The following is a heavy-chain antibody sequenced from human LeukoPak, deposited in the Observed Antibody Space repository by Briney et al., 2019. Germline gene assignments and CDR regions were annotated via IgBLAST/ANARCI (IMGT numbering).Heavy chain of an antibody. Sequence: SETLSLTCAVCGGSFTNYYWSWIRQPPGKGLQWIGEINHSGSTNYNPSLKSRVTISVDTSKNHFSLKLSSVTAADTAVYYCARAPYYDSSGYYIGRGYYFDYWGQGTLVTVSS. J-gene: IGHJ4*02. CDR3: ARAPYYDSSGYYIGRGYYFDY. D-gene: IGHD3-22*01. V-gene: IGHV4-34*01. CDR2: INHSGST. CDR1: GGSFTNYY.